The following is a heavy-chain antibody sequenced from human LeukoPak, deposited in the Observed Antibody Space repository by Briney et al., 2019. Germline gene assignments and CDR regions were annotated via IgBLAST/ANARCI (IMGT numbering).Heavy chain of an antibody. J-gene: IGHJ4*02. CDR1: GGSLSGYY. CDR2: INHSGST. CDR3: AREPYHDSSGYQDY. D-gene: IGHD3-22*01. V-gene: IGHV4-34*01. Sequence: SETLSLTCAVYGGSLSGYYWSWIRQPPGKGLEWIGEINHSGSTNYNPSLKSRVTISVDTSKNQFSLKLSSVTAADTAVYYCAREPYHDSSGYQDYWGQGTLVAVSS.